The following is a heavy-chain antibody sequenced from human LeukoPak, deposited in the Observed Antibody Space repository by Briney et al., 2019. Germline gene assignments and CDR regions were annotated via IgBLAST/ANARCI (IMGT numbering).Heavy chain of an antibody. CDR2: ISSSGGTI. J-gene: IGHJ3*02. CDR1: GFTFSDYY. V-gene: IGHV3-11*04. Sequence: GGSLRLSCAASGFTFSDYYMNWLRQAPGKGLEWISYISSSGGTIYYADSVKGRFTISRGNAKNSLYLQMNSLRAEDTAVYYCAGYSSGWFGAFHIWGQGTMVTVSS. D-gene: IGHD6-19*01. CDR3: AGYSSGWFGAFHI.